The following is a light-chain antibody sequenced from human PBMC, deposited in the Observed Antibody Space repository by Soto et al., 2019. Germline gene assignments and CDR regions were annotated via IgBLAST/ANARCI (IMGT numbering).Light chain of an antibody. Sequence: EIVLTQSPATLSLSPGERATLSCRASQSVSSYLAWYQQKPGQAPRLLIYDASNRATGIPARFSGSGSGTDFTLTMNSLEPEDFAVYYCQQRSNWPRTFGQGTKVEIK. V-gene: IGKV3-11*01. CDR1: QSVSSY. CDR2: DAS. CDR3: QQRSNWPRT. J-gene: IGKJ1*01.